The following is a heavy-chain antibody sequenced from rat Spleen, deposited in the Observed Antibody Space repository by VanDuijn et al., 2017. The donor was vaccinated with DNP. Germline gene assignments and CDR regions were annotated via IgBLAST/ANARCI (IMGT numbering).Heavy chain of an antibody. J-gene: IGHJ3*01. V-gene: IGHV5-22*01. CDR3: ATYYYSGDWFAY. CDR1: GFTFSNYY. Sequence: EVQLVESGGGLVQPGRSLKLSCAASGFTFSNYYMAWVRQAPKKGLEWVAYISFEGSSTNFGDSVKGRFTISRDNAKNTLYLQLNSLRSGDTATYYCATYYYSGDWFAYWGQGTLVTVSS. CDR2: ISFEGSST. D-gene: IGHD1-1*01.